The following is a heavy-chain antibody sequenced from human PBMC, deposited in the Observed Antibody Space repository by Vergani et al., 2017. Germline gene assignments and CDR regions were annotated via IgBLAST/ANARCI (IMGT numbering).Heavy chain of an antibody. D-gene: IGHD3-22*01. CDR1: GGSFSGYY. J-gene: IGHJ5*02. CDR3: AGHGSMYYYDSSGYYRNWFDP. V-gene: IGHV4-34*01. Sequence: QVQLQQWGAGLLKPSETLSLTCAVYGGSFSGYYWSWIRQPPGKGLEWIGEINHSGSTNYNPSLKSRVTISVDTSKNQFSLKLSSVTAADTAVYYCAGHGSMYYYDSSGYYRNWFDPWGQGTLVTVSS. CDR2: INHSGST.